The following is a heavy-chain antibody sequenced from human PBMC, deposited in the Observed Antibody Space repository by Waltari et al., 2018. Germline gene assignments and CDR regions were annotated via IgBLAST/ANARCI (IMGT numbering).Heavy chain of an antibody. CDR3: ARGGYCTGGVCYGYWFDP. J-gene: IGHJ5*02. D-gene: IGHD2-8*02. CDR1: GGSISSGDYY. V-gene: IGHV4-30-4*08. Sequence: QVQLQESGPGLVKPSQTLSLTCTVSGGSISSGDYYWSWIRQPPGKGLEWIGYIYYSGSTYYNPSLKSRVTISVDTSKNQFSLKLSSVTAADTAVYYCARGGYCTGGVCYGYWFDPWGQGTLVTVSS. CDR2: IYYSGST.